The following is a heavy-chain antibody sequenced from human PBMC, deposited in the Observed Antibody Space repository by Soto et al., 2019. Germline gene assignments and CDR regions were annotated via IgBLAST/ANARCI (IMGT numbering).Heavy chain of an antibody. CDR1: GGSISSGDYY. CDR2: IYYSGST. J-gene: IGHJ4*02. D-gene: IGHD3-3*01. CDR3: ARAALLSADYDFRSGTSFFDY. V-gene: IGHV4-30-4*01. Sequence: LSLTCTVSGGSISSGDYYWSWIRQPPGKGLEWIGYIYYSGSTYYNPSLKSRVTISVDTSKNQFSLKLSSVTAADTAVYYCARAALLSADYDFRSGTSFFDYWGQGTLVTVSS.